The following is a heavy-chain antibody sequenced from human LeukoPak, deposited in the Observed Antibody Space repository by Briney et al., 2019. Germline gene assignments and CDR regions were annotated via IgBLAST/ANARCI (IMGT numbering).Heavy chain of an antibody. Sequence: ASVKVSCKASGGTFSSYAISWVRQAPGQGLEWMGGIIPIFGTANYAQKFQGRVTITADEPTSTAYMELSSLRSEDTAVYYCARDQVYYYDSSGYYYPDAFDIWGQGTMVTVSS. CDR3: ARDQVYYYDSSGYYYPDAFDI. CDR1: GGTFSSYA. CDR2: IIPIFGTA. V-gene: IGHV1-69*13. J-gene: IGHJ3*02. D-gene: IGHD3-22*01.